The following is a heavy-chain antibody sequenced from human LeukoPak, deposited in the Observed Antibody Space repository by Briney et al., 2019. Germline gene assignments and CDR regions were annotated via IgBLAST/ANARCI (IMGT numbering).Heavy chain of an antibody. J-gene: IGHJ3*02. V-gene: IGHV3-7*01. D-gene: IGHD3-22*01. CDR2: IKQDRSER. Sequence: GGSLRLXCAASGFTFSSYWMSWVRQAPGKGLEWVANIKQDRSERYYVDSVKGRFTISRDNAKNSLYLQMNSLRAEDTAVYYCVRAEYYYDENLDAFDIWGQGTMVTVSS. CDR1: GFTFSSYW. CDR3: VRAEYYYDENLDAFDI.